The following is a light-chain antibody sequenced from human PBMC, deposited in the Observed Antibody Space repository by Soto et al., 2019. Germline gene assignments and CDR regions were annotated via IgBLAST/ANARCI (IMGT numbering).Light chain of an antibody. Sequence: EIVLTQSPGTLSLSPGERAALSCRASQRVGSNYLAWYQQKPGQAPRLLISGASSRAIGIPDRFTGSGSGTDFTLTISKLEPEDFAVYFCQQYGTSPLITFGQGTRLEIK. CDR2: GAS. CDR1: QRVGSNY. CDR3: QQYGTSPLIT. J-gene: IGKJ5*01. V-gene: IGKV3-20*01.